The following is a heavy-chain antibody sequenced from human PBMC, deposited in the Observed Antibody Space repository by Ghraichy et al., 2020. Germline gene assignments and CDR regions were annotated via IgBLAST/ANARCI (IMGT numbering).Heavy chain of an antibody. CDR2: IYYSGST. D-gene: IGHD6-19*01. CDR1: GASISISNYY. J-gene: IGHJ4*02. Sequence: SETLSLTCTVSGASISISNYYWGWIRQPPGKGLEWIGSIYYSGSTYCNPSLKSRVTISVDTSKNQFSLNLNSVTTADTAVYYCASHSGYSSPFYHWGQGTLVTVSS. V-gene: IGHV4-39*01. CDR3: ASHSGYSSPFYH.